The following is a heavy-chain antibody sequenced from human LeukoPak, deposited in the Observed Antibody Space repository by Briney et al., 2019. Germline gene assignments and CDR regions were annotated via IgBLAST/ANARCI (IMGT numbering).Heavy chain of an antibody. CDR2: INHSGST. CDR3: ARDVLLWFGESYGMDV. CDR1: GGSFSGYY. Sequence: TLSLTCAVYGGSFSGYYWSWIRQPPGKGLEWIGEINHSGSTNYNPSLKSRVTISVDTSKNQFSLKLSSVTAADTAVYYCARDVLLWFGESYGMDVWGQGTTVTVSS. J-gene: IGHJ6*02. D-gene: IGHD3-10*01. V-gene: IGHV4-34*01.